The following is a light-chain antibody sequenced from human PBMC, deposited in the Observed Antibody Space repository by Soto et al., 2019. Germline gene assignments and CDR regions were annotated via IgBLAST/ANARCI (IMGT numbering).Light chain of an antibody. CDR3: QQYYSYPRT. CDR1: QGISSY. V-gene: IGKV1-8*01. CDR2: AAS. Sequence: AIRMTQSPSSLSASTGDRVTITCRASQGISSYLAWYQQQPGKAPKLLIYAASTLQSGVPSRFSGSGSGTDFTLTISCLQSEDLATYYCQQYYSYPRTFGQGTKLEIK. J-gene: IGKJ2*01.